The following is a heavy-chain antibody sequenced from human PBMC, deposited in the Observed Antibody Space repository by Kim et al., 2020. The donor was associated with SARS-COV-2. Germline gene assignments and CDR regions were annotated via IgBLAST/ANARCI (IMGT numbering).Heavy chain of an antibody. D-gene: IGHD1-26*01. J-gene: IGHJ4*02. CDR3: ARRFSLGATDY. V-gene: IGHV3-74*01. CDR1: GFTFSSYW. Sequence: GGSLRLSCAASGFTFSSYWMHWVRQAPGKGLVWVSRINSDGSSTSYADSVKGRFTISRDNAKNTLYLQMNSLRAEDTAVYYCARRFSLGATDYWGQGTLVTVSS. CDR2: INSDGSST.